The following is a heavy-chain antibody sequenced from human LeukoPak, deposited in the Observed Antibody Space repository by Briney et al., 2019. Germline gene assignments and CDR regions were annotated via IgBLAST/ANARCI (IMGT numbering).Heavy chain of an antibody. Sequence: GRSLRLSCAASGFTFSDYYMSWIRQAPGKGLEWVSYISSSGSTIYYADSVKGRFTISRDNAKNSLYLQMNSLRAEDTAVYYCARAYYSGSYSHPPLHWGQGTLVTVSS. V-gene: IGHV3-11*04. CDR1: GFTFSDYY. D-gene: IGHD1-26*01. CDR3: ARAYYSGSYSHPPLH. J-gene: IGHJ4*02. CDR2: ISSSGSTI.